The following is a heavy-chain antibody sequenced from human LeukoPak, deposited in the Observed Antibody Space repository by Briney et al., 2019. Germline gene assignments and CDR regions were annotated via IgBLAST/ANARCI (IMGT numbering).Heavy chain of an antibody. Sequence: PGGSLRLSCAASGFTFSIYAMSWVRQAPGKGLEWVSGISVSSSHTMDADSVRGRFTISRDNTRNTLYLHMNNVRAEDTALYYCAKEHDYSNAAPEWGFDSWGQGTRVTVSS. D-gene: IGHD3-3*01. CDR1: GFTFSIYA. J-gene: IGHJ4*02. CDR2: ISVSSSHT. CDR3: AKEHDYSNAAPEWGFDS. V-gene: IGHV3-23*01.